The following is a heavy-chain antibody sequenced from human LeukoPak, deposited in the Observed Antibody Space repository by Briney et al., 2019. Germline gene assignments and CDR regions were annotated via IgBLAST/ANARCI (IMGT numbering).Heavy chain of an antibody. V-gene: IGHV3-9*01. CDR3: VKDRRNPYRPEGPFDP. J-gene: IGHJ5*02. Sequence: GGSLRLSCAASGFTFSSYWMHWVRQAPGKGLEWVSGINWNSASTGYADSVKGRFTISRDNVMNSLYLQMNSLRPEDTALYYCVKDRRNPYRPEGPFDPWGQGTLVTVSS. D-gene: IGHD1-14*01. CDR2: INWNSAST. CDR1: GFTFSSYW.